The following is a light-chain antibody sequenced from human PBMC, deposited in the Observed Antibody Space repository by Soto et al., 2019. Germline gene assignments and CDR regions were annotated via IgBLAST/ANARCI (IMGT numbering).Light chain of an antibody. CDR1: QDISSW. CDR2: AAS. CDR3: QQANSLGA. Sequence: DIQMTQSPSSVSASVGDRVTITCRASQDISSWLAWYQQKPGKAPKLLIYAASSLQSGVPLRFSGSGSGTDFTLTISSRQPEDFATYYCQQANSLGAFGQVTRLEIK. J-gene: IGKJ5*01. V-gene: IGKV1-12*01.